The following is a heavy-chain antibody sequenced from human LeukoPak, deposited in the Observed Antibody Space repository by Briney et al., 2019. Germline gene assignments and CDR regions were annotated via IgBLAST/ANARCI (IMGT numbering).Heavy chain of an antibody. V-gene: IGHV3-15*01. Sequence: GGSLRLSCAASGFTFSNAWMSWVRQAPGKGLEWVGRIKSKTDGGTTDYAAPVKGRFTISRDDSKNTLYLQMNSLKTEDTAVYYCTTDLQLWLHDAFDIWGQGTMVTVSS. J-gene: IGHJ3*02. CDR1: GFTFSNAW. CDR2: IKSKTDGGTT. CDR3: TTDLQLWLHDAFDI. D-gene: IGHD5-18*01.